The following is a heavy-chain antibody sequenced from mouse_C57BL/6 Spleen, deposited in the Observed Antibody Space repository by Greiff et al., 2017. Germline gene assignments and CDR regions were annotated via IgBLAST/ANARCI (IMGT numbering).Heavy chain of an antibody. CDR2: FHPYNDDT. CDR3: ARGAYYSNPYWYFDV. CDR1: GYTFTTYP. Sequence: QVHVKQSGAELVKPGASVKMSCKASGYTFTTYPIEWMKQNHGKSLEWIGNFHPYNDDTKYNEKFKGKATLTVEKSSSTVYLELSRLTSDDSAVYYCARGAYYSNPYWYFDVWGTGTTVTVSS. J-gene: IGHJ1*03. V-gene: IGHV1-47*01. D-gene: IGHD2-5*01.